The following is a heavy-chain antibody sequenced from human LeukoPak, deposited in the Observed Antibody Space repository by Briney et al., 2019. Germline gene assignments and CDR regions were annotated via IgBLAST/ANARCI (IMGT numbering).Heavy chain of an antibody. D-gene: IGHD1-26*01. CDR2: IIPILGTA. V-gene: IGHV1-69*11. Sequence: AASVKVSCKASGGTFSSYAISWVRQAPGQGLEWMGRIIPILGTANYAQKFQGRVTITADESTSTAYMELSSLRSEDTAVYYCAREGEVGATTSDAFDIWGQGTMVTVSS. J-gene: IGHJ3*02. CDR3: AREGEVGATTSDAFDI. CDR1: GGTFSSYA.